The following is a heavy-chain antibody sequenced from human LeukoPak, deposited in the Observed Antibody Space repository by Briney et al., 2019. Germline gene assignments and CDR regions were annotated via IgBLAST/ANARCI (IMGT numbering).Heavy chain of an antibody. CDR3: AREEGATNWFDP. D-gene: IGHD1-26*01. CDR1: GFTFSTYW. CDR2: IKSDGSIT. J-gene: IGHJ5*02. Sequence: GSLRLSCAASGFTFSTYWMHWVRQVPGKGLVWVSRIKSDGSITNYAGSVKGRFTISRDNAKNTLYLQMNSLRGEDTAVYYCAREEGATNWFDPWGQGTLVTVSS. V-gene: IGHV3-74*01.